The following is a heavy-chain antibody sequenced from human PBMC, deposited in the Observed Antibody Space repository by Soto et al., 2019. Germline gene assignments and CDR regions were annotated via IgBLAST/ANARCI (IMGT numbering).Heavy chain of an antibody. V-gene: IGHV4-30-4*01. CDR2: FYLSGST. D-gene: IGHD5-18*01. Sequence: SETLSLTCTVSGGSIRTGDFYWRWIRQPPGQGLEWIGNFYLSGSTSYNPSLKSRPTISIDTSNNQFSLKLSSVTAADTAVYYCDSDHRDAPSYPARRCSDHAGTGYSVCWDQGKLDNV. CDR3: DSDHRDAPSYPARRCSDHAGTGYSVC. CDR1: GGSIRTGDFY. J-gene: IGHJ4*01.